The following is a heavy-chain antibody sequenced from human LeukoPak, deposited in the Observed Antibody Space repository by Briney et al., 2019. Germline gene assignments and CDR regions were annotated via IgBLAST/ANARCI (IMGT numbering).Heavy chain of an antibody. CDR3: TTEFWYYFNN. CDR1: GFILTNAW. D-gene: IGHD3-3*01. V-gene: IGHV3-15*01. CDR2: IKSKADGATT. Sequence: GGSLRLSCAAPGFILTNAWMTWVRQAPGKGLEWVGRIKSKADGATTTYAAPVKGSFTISRDDSKSTLYLEMNSLKTEDTAVYYWTTEFWYYFNNWGQGTLVTVSS. J-gene: IGHJ4*02.